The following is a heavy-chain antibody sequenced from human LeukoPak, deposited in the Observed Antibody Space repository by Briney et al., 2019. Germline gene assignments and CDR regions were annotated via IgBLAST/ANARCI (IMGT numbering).Heavy chain of an antibody. CDR1: GFAFADSA. V-gene: IGHV3-73*01. Sequence: GESLIFCWAASGFAFADSAVHWVHPASGKGLEWVGCIRTKYNNYQTIYGASMDGRSVITRDDSGSTACLQMNSLKTEDTAMYFCIRRVEWEAPDSWGQGDLGPVSS. CDR3: IRRVEWEAPDS. CDR2: IRTKYNNYQT. D-gene: IGHD1-26*01. J-gene: IGHJ4*02.